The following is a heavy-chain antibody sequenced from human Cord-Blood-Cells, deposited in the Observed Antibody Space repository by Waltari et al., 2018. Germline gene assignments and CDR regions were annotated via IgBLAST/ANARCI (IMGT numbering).Heavy chain of an antibody. D-gene: IGHD6-13*01. Sequence: QVQLVQSGAEVKKPGSSVKVSCKASGGTFSSYAISWVRQAPGQGLEWMGGIIPIFGTANYAQKFQGRVTITADESTSTADMELSSLISEDTAVYYCARSPRGSSWYYYYGMDVWGQGTTVTVSS. CDR1: GGTFSSYA. CDR2: IIPIFGTA. V-gene: IGHV1-69*01. CDR3: ARSPRGSSWYYYYGMDV. J-gene: IGHJ6*02.